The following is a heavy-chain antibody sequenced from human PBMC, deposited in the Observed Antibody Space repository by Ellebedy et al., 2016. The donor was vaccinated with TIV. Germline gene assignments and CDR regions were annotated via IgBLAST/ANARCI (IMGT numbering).Heavy chain of an antibody. CDR1: GFTFSDSV. V-gene: IGHV3-30*03. D-gene: IGHD6-19*01. J-gene: IGHJ3*02. CDR3: VRGWYSSGHCDVFAM. CDR2: ISVDGRAV. Sequence: GGSLRLXXVGFGFTFSDSVMHWVRQDPGKGLDGVAGISVDGRAVHYPDSVKGRFTISRDNAQNTVYLQMNSLRLEDTAVYYCVRGWYSSGHCDVFAMWGQGTIVTVSS.